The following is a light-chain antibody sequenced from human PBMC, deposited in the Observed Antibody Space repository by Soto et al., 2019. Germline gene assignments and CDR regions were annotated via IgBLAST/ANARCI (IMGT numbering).Light chain of an antibody. CDR2: AAS. Sequence: DIQMTQSPSSLSASVGDRVTITCRASQAIYNYLAWYQQKSGKVPTLLISAASTLQSGVPSRFSGSGSGTDFTLAISRLQPEDVATYYCQKFSAVPTFGGGTKVEI. CDR1: QAIYNY. CDR3: QKFSAVPT. V-gene: IGKV1-27*01. J-gene: IGKJ4*01.